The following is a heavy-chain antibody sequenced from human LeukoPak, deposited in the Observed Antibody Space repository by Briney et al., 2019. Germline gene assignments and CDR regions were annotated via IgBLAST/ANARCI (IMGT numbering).Heavy chain of an antibody. CDR1: GFTVSSNY. J-gene: IGHJ5*02. Sequence: PGGSLRLSCAASGFTVSSNYMRWVRQAPGKGLEWVSVIYSGGSTYYADSVKGRFTISRDNSKNTLYLQMNSLRAEDTAVYYCARGPSPHYGSGSYTFDPWGQGTLVTVSS. V-gene: IGHV3-66*02. CDR3: ARGPSPHYGSGSYTFDP. D-gene: IGHD3-10*01. CDR2: IYSGGST.